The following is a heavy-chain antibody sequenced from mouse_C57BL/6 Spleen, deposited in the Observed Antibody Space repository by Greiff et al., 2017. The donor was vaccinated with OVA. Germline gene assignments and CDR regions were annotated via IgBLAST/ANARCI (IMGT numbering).Heavy chain of an antibody. CDR1: GYTFTSYD. V-gene: IGHV1-85*01. D-gene: IGHD2-12*01. Sequence: QVQLKESGPELVKPGASVKLSCTASGYTFTSYDINWVKQRPGQGLEWIGWIYPRDGSTKYNAKFKGKATLTVDTSSSTAYMDLHSLTSEDSAVYCAARRIYYSLYAMDYWGQGTSVTVSS. CDR3: ARRIYYSLYAMDY. J-gene: IGHJ4*01. CDR2: IYPRDGST.